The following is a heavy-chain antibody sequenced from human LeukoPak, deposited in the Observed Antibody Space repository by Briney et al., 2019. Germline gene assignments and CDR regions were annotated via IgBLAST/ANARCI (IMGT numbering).Heavy chain of an antibody. D-gene: IGHD5-18*01. J-gene: IGHJ4*02. Sequence: GVSLRLSCAASGFTFSNYAMSWVRQAPGKGLEWVSSISTSGSYIYYADSVKGRFTISRDNAKNSLYLQMNSLRAEDTAVYYCASVDTLRGYSPDFDYWGQGTLVTVSS. CDR1: GFTFSNYA. CDR2: ISTSGSYI. V-gene: IGHV3-21*01. CDR3: ASVDTLRGYSPDFDY.